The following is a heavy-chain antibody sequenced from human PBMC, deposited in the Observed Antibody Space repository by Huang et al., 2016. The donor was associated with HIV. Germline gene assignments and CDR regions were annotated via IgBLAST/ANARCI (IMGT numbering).Heavy chain of an antibody. CDR1: TFTFGAYW. J-gene: IGHJ6*02. CDR2: IKQDETEK. V-gene: IGHV3-7*01. Sequence: VESGGRSVQPGGSIRLSCVGSTFTFGAYWMSWVGQRPGKGLEWVANIKQDETEKYYVDSVKGRFNISRDNVKKVLFLEMDALRVEDTAIYFCATKTAGMDIWGQGTTVIVSS. CDR3: ATKTAGMDI. D-gene: IGHD1-1*01.